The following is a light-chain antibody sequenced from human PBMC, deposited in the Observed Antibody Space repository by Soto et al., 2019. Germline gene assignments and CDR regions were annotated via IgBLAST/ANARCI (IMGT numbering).Light chain of an antibody. J-gene: IGLJ2*01. CDR3: SSYAGPSVSVV. CDR2: EVN. CDR1: SSDVGSYNS. Sequence: QSALTQPASVSGSPGQSITISCTGTSSDVGSYNSVSWYQQHPDKVPKLMIYEVNKRPSGVSDRFSGSKSGNTASLTISGLQAEDEAYYSCSSYAGPSVSVVFGGGTKLTVL. V-gene: IGLV2-23*02.